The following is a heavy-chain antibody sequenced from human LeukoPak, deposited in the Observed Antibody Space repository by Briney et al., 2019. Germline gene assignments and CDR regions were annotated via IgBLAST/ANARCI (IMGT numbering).Heavy chain of an antibody. Sequence: GGSLRLSCAASGFTFSSYAMHWVRQAPGKGLEWVAVISYDGSNKYYADSVKGRFTISRDNSKNTLYLQMNSLRAEDTAVYYCARDLGFGAYYYYGMDVWGQGTMVTVSS. V-gene: IGHV3-30-3*01. CDR3: ARDLGFGAYYYYGMDV. J-gene: IGHJ6*02. CDR1: GFTFSSYA. CDR2: ISYDGSNK. D-gene: IGHD3-10*01.